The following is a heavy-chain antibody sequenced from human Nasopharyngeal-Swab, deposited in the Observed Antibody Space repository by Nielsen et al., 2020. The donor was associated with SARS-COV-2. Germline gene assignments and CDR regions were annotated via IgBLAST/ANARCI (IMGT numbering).Heavy chain of an antibody. J-gene: IGHJ2*01. CDR2: INHSGST. D-gene: IGHD2-21*02. CDR3: ARGFGMVVTVRYFDL. V-gene: IGHV4-34*01. Sequence: SQTLSLTCAVYGGSFSGYYWSWIRQPPGKGLEWIGEINHSGSTNYNPSLKSRVTISVDTSKNQFSLKLSSVTAADTAVYYCARGFGMVVTVRYFDLWGRGTLVTVSS. CDR1: GGSFSGYY.